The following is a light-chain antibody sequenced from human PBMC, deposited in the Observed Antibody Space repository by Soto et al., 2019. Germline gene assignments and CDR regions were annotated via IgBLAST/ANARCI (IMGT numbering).Light chain of an antibody. CDR1: QSVSTY. CDR2: DAS. Sequence: EIVWTQSPATLSSSPGERATLACRASQSVSTYLAWYQQKPGQPPRLLIYDASNRATGIPARFSGSGSGTDFTLTISSLEPEDFAVYYCQQRSNRPSITFGQGTRLEIK. J-gene: IGKJ5*01. V-gene: IGKV3-11*01. CDR3: QQRSNRPSIT.